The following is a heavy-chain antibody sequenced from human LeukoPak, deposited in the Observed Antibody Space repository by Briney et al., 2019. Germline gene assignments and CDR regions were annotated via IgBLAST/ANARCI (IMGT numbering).Heavy chain of an antibody. CDR2: VNNDGSST. CDR3: ARSSYPYYFDY. Sequence: GGSLRLSCGASSLSFSSYWMHWVRQAPGKGLMWVSRVNNDGSSTTYADSVEGRFTISRDNARNTLYLQMNSLRAEDTAVYYCARSSYPYYFDYWGQGTLVTVSS. J-gene: IGHJ4*02. CDR1: SLSFSSYW. V-gene: IGHV3-74*01. D-gene: IGHD6-19*01.